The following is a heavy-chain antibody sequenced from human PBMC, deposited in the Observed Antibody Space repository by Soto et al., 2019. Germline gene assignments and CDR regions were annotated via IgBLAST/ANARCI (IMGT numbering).Heavy chain of an antibody. D-gene: IGHD2-15*01. Sequence: GGSLRLSCAASGFTLTPYSMNWVRQAPGKGLEWISYISGSSNTINYADSVKGRFTISRDNAKNSLYLQMNSLRDEDTAVYYCVTDLYWQGHWGQGTLVTVSS. CDR2: ISGSSNTI. CDR1: GFTLTPYS. CDR3: VTDLYWQGH. V-gene: IGHV3-48*02. J-gene: IGHJ4*02.